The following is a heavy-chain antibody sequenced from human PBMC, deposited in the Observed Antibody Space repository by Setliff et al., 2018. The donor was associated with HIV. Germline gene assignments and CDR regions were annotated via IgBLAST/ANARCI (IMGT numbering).Heavy chain of an antibody. CDR2: ISAYNGNT. Sequence: GASVKVSCKASGYTFTSYGISWVRQAPGQGLEWMGWISAYNGNTNYAQKLQGRVTMTTDTSTSTAYMELRSLRSDDTAVYYCARFDCSGGSCYPFWWFDPWGQGTLVTVSS. D-gene: IGHD2-15*01. J-gene: IGHJ5*02. CDR1: GYTFTSYG. CDR3: ARFDCSGGSCYPFWWFDP. V-gene: IGHV1-18*01.